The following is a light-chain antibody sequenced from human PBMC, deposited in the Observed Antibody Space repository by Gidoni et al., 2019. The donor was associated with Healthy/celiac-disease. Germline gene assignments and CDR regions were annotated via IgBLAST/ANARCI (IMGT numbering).Light chain of an antibody. Sequence: QSALTQPASVSGSPGQSITNSCTGTSSDVGGYNYVSLYQHQPSKAPKLMIYDVSNRPSGVSNRFSGSKSGNTASLTISGLQAEDEADYYCSSYTSSSTWVFGGGTKLTVL. CDR3: SSYTSSSTWV. J-gene: IGLJ3*02. CDR1: SSDVGGYNY. V-gene: IGLV2-14*03. CDR2: DVS.